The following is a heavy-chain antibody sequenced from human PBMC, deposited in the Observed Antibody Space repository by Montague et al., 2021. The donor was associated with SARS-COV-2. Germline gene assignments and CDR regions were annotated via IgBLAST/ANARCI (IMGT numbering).Heavy chain of an antibody. D-gene: IGHD6-13*01. J-gene: IGHJ4*02. CDR1: GGSISDSNYL. V-gene: IGHV4-39*07. Sequence: ETLSLTCTVAGGSISDSNYLWGWIRQPPGKGLEWIGDIHYSGTXXNPSLRSRVTMSRDLSENQFSLRLRSVTAADTALYYCARSLISASGTGSNFDSWSQGTLVAVSS. CDR3: ARSLISASGTGSNFDS. CDR2: IHYSGT.